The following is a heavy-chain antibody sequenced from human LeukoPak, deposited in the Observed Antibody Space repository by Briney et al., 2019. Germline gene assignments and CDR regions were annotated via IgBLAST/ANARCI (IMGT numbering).Heavy chain of an antibody. Sequence: GGSLRLSCAGSGFTFRSYSMNWVRQAPGKGLEWVSYISSSSGTIYYADSVKGRFTISRDNAKNSLYLQMNSLRAEDTAVYYRARGGSYYNEAFDIWGQGTMVTVSS. D-gene: IGHD1-26*01. CDR2: ISSSSGTI. CDR1: GFTFRSYS. CDR3: ARGGSYYNEAFDI. V-gene: IGHV3-48*01. J-gene: IGHJ3*02.